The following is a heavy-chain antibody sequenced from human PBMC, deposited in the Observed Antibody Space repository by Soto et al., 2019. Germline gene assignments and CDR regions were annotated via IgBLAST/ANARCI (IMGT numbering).Heavy chain of an antibody. CDR1: GGTFSSYA. CDR2: IIPMFGTA. CDR3: AAHFLRGPYNYYYGMDV. J-gene: IGHJ6*02. D-gene: IGHD2-21*01. V-gene: IGHV1-69*12. Sequence: QVQLVQSGAEVKKPGSSVKVSCKASGGTFSSYAISWVRQAPGQGLEWMGGIIPMFGTADYAQKFQGRVTITAAESTSTTYMELSSLRSEDTAAEYCAAHFLRGPYNYYYGMDVWGQGTTVTVSS.